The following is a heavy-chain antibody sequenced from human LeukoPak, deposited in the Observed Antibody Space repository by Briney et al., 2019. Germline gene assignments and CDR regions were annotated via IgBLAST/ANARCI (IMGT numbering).Heavy chain of an antibody. V-gene: IGHV4-38-2*01. J-gene: IGHJ4*02. D-gene: IGHD2-2*01. CDR3: ARVWCSSTSCYYFDY. Sequence: SETLSLTCAVSGYSISGGYYWGWIRQPPGKGLEWIGSIYHSGSTYYNPSLKSRVTISVDTSKNQFSLKLSSVTAADTAVYYCARVWCSSTSCYYFDYWGQGTLVTVSS. CDR2: IYHSGST. CDR1: GYSISGGYY.